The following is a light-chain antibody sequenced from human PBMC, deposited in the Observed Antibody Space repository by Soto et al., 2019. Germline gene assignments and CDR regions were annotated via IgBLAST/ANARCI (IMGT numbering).Light chain of an antibody. CDR3: CSYAGGNTWV. V-gene: IGLV2-11*01. CDR2: DVS. Sequence: ALTQPRSVSGSPGQSVTISCTGTSSDVGRYDYVSWYQSHPDKAPRLVIYDVSKRPSGVPDRFSGSKSGNTASLTISGLQADHEADYYCCSYAGGNTWVFGGGTKLTVL. CDR1: SSDVGRYDY. J-gene: IGLJ3*02.